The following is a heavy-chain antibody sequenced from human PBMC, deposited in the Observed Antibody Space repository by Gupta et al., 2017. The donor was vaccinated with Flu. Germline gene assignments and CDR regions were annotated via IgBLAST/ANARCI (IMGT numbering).Heavy chain of an antibody. CDR1: GFTVSSNY. J-gene: IGHJ6*04. CDR3: ARAPDIQTDYYGMDV. Sequence: EVQLVETGGGLIQPGGSLRLSCAASGFTVSSNYMSWVRQAPGKGLEWVSVIYSGGSTYYADSVKGRFTISRDNSKNTLYLQMNSLRAEDTAVYYCARAPDIQTDYYGMDVWVEGTTVAVYS. V-gene: IGHV3-53*02. D-gene: IGHD1-1*01. CDR2: IYSGGST.